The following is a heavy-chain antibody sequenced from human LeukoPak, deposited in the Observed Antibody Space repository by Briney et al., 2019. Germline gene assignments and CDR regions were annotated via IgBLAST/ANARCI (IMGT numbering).Heavy chain of an antibody. CDR1: GFTFSTYA. Sequence: GGSLRLSCAASGFTFSTYAMSWVRQAPGKGLEWVSGIRGSGGNTYYADSVKGRFTISRDNSKNTLYLQMNSLRAEDTAVYYCAKTSRGYSGYDSHFDYWGQGTLVTVSS. V-gene: IGHV3-23*01. J-gene: IGHJ4*02. CDR2: IRGSGGNT. CDR3: AKTSRGYSGYDSHFDY. D-gene: IGHD5-12*01.